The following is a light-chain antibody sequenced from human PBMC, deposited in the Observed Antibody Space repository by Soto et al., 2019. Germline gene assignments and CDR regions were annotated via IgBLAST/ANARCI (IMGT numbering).Light chain of an antibody. CDR2: GAS. CDR1: QNISNY. CDR3: QQRYSVRIT. J-gene: IGKJ5*01. V-gene: IGKV1-39*01. Sequence: DIQVTQAPSSLSAALGDRVSITWGASQNISNYLNWYQQKLGKAPKLLTYGASNLQSGVPSRFSGSGSGADFTLTISSLQPEDFATYYCQQRYSVRITFGQGTRLEIK.